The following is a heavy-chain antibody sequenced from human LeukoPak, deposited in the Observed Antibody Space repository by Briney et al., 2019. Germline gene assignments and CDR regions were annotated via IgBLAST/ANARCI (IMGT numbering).Heavy chain of an antibody. CDR3: ARDASGTAQSFDY. J-gene: IGHJ4*02. CDR1: GFTFSSYA. V-gene: IGHV3-30*01. CDR2: ISYDGSNK. Sequence: GGSLRLSCAASGFTFSSYAMHWVRQAPGKGLEWVAVISYDGSNKYYADSGKGRFTISRDNSKTTLYLQMISLRAEDTAVYYCARDASGTAQSFDYWGQGTLVTVSS. D-gene: IGHD1-26*01.